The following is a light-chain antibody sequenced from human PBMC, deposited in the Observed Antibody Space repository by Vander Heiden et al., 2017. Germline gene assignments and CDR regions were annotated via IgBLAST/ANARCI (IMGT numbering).Light chain of an antibody. CDR1: QSISSW. CDR2: KAS. V-gene: IGKV1-5*03. J-gene: IGKJ1*01. CDR3: QQYNSHWT. Sequence: DIQMTQSPSTLPASVGDRVTITCRASQSISSWLAWYQQKPGKAPKLLIYKASSLESGVPSRFSGSGSGTEFTLTISSLQPDDFATYYCQQYNSHWTFGQGTKVEIK.